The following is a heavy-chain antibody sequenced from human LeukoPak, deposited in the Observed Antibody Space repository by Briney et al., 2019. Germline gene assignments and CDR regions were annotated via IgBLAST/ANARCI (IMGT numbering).Heavy chain of an antibody. D-gene: IGHD2-2*01. Sequence: GALRLSCVASGFTFSDFWMSWVRQAPGQGLEWVASINQDEREKRFVDSVKGRFTISRNNAKTSLLLQMNSLRAEDTAVYFCARDGCTSTTCSTLGGFNHWAQGTLVTVSS. J-gene: IGHJ4*02. CDR2: INQDEREK. V-gene: IGHV3-7*01. CDR3: ARDGCTSTTCSTLGGFNH. CDR1: GFTFSDFW.